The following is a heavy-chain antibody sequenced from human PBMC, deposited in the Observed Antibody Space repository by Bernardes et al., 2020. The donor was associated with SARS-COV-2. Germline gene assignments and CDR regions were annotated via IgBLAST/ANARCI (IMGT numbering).Heavy chain of an antibody. CDR3: ARGLVYCSSTSCYLNDAFDI. J-gene: IGHJ3*02. V-gene: IGHV3-30*04. CDR1: GFTFSSYA. D-gene: IGHD2-2*01. CDR2: ISYDGSNK. Sequence: GGSLRLSCAASGFTFSSYAMHWVRQAPGKGLEWVAVISYDGSNKYYADSVKGRFTISRDNSKNTLYLQMNSLRAEDTAVYYCARGLVYCSSTSCYLNDAFDIWGQGTMVTVSS.